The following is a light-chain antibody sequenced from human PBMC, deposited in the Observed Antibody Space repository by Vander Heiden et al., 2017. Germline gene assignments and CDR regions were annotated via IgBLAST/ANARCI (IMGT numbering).Light chain of an antibody. Sequence: DSVMTHSPACLAVSLGERATINCKSSQSVLYSSNNKNYLAWYQQKPGQPPKLLIYWASTRESGVPDRFSGSGSGTDFTLTISSLQAEDVAVYYCQQYYSTPYTFGQGTKLEIK. J-gene: IGKJ2*01. V-gene: IGKV4-1*01. CDR1: QSVLYSSNNKNY. CDR3: QQYYSTPYT. CDR2: WAS.